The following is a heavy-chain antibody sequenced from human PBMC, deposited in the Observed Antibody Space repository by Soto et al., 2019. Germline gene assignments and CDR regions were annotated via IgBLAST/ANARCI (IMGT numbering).Heavy chain of an antibody. J-gene: IGHJ6*02. CDR1: GFTFSSYA. D-gene: IGHD7-27*01. CDR2: ISGSGGST. Sequence: EVQLLESGGGLVQPGGSLRLSCAASGFTFSSYAMSWVRQAPGKGLEWVSAISGSGGSTYYADSVKGRFTISRDNSKNTLYLQMNSLRDEDTAVYYCAKVGMGRYYGMDVWGQGTTVTVSS. CDR3: AKVGMGRYYGMDV. V-gene: IGHV3-23*01.